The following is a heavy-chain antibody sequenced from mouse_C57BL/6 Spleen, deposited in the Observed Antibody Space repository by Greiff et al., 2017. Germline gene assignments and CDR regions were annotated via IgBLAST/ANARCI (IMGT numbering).Heavy chain of an antibody. D-gene: IGHD3-3*01. V-gene: IGHV5-4*03. J-gene: IGHJ4*01. Sequence: EVKVVESGGGLVKPGGSLKLSCAASGFTFSSYAMSWVRQTPEKRLEWVATISDGGSYTYYQDNVKGRFTISRDTAKNNLYLQMSHLKSEDTAMYYCAREGAADYAMDYWGQGTSVTVSS. CDR3: AREGAADYAMDY. CDR1: GFTFSSYA. CDR2: ISDGGSYT.